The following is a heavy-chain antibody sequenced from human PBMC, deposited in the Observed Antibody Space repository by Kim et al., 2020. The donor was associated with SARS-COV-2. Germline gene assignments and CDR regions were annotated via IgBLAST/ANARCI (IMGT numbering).Heavy chain of an antibody. CDR3: ARMRYYYDSSGYPYWYYYGMDV. J-gene: IGHJ6*02. Sequence: SETLSLTCTVSGGSISSYYWSWIRQPPGKGLEWIGYIYYSGSTNYNPSLKSRVTISVDTSKNQFSLKLSSVTAVDTAVYYCARMRYYYDSSGYPYWYYYGMDVWGQGTTVTVSS. D-gene: IGHD3-22*01. CDR2: IYYSGST. V-gene: IGHV4-59*13. CDR1: GGSISSYY.